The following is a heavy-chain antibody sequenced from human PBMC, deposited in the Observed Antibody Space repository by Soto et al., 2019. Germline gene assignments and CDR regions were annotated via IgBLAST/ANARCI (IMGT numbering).Heavy chain of an antibody. J-gene: IGHJ4*02. D-gene: IGHD1-26*01. V-gene: IGHV1-3*01. CDR3: ATLLVGARYYFDY. Sequence: ASVKVSCKASGYTFTSYAMHWVRQAPGKGLEWMGWIDAGDGKTNYSQKFQGRVTMTKDTSTDTAYMELSSLRSEDTAVYYCATLLVGARYYFDYWGQGTLVTVSS. CDR1: GYTFTSYA. CDR2: IDAGDGKT.